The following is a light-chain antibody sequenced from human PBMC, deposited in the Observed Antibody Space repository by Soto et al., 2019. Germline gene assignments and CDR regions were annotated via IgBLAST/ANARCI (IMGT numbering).Light chain of an antibody. J-gene: IGKJ3*01. V-gene: IGKV3-15*01. CDR2: GAS. CDR1: QSISSN. Sequence: EIVMTQSPATLSVSPGERATLSCRASQSISSNLAWYQQKPGQAPRLLIYGASTRATGIPATFSGSGSGTDFPLTIRSLQSEDFAVYCCQQYNNWPFTFGPGTKVDIK. CDR3: QQYNNWPFT.